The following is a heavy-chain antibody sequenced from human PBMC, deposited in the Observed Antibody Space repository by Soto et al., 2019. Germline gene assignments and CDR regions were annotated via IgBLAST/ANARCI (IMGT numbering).Heavy chain of an antibody. J-gene: IGHJ5*02. CDR2: VYYTGST. D-gene: IGHD2-21*02. CDR1: GASIRSTDYY. Sequence: SETLSLTCTVSGASIRSTDYYWSWIRQAPGKGLEWIGYVYYTGSTYYNPSLMSRLTISVDTSKNQFSLKLTSVTAAETAVYYCVRTARQGAVDPDWFDRWGQGTQVTVSS. V-gene: IGHV4-30-4*01. CDR3: VRTARQGAVDPDWFDR.